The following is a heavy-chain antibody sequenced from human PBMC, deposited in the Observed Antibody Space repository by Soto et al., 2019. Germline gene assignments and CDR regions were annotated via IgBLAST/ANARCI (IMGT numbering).Heavy chain of an antibody. D-gene: IGHD2-2*01. CDR2: IDPSDSYT. V-gene: IGHV5-10-1*01. Sequence: GEALKISCKGSGYSFTSYWISWVRQMPGKGLEWMGRIDPSDSYTNYSPSFQGHVTISADKSMSTAYRQWGSLKASDTAMYYCARVVVPAAIALGGSRYYYYGMDVWGQGSTVTGSS. J-gene: IGHJ6*02. CDR1: GYSFTSYW. CDR3: ARVVVPAAIALGGSRYYYYGMDV.